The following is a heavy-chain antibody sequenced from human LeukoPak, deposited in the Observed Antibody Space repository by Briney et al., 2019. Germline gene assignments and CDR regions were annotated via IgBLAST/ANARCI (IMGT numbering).Heavy chain of an antibody. J-gene: IGHJ4*02. CDR3: ARTLRGYSYGLFHY. V-gene: IGHV4-39*07. D-gene: IGHD5-18*01. CDR1: GGSIYGGIYY. Sequence: SEPLSLTCTVSGGSIYGGIYYWCWIRQPPGKGREWIGSIVYSGNINYTPSLKSRVTISVDTSKNQFSLKLSSVTAADTAVYYCARTLRGYSYGLFHYWAQGTLVTVSS. CDR2: IVYSGNI.